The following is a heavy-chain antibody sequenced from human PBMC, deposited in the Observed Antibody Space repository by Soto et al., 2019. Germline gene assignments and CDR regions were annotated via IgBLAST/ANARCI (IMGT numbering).Heavy chain of an antibody. Sequence: SETLSLTCTVSGGSISSYYWSWIRQPPGKGLEWIGYIYYTGSTKYNPALKSRVTISIDTSKNHFSLKLTSVTAADTAVYYCARGYPGFDGWGQGTTVTVSS. V-gene: IGHV4-59*01. CDR2: IYYTGST. D-gene: IGHD1-1*01. CDR3: ARGYPGFDG. CDR1: GGSISSYY. J-gene: IGHJ6*02.